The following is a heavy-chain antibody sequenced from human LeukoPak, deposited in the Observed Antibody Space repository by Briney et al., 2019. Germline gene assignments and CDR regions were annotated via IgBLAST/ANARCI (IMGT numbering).Heavy chain of an antibody. CDR1: GFTFSAYA. V-gene: IGHV3-30*02. J-gene: IGHJ4*02. Sequence: GGSLRLSCTASGFTFSAYAMHWVLQAPGKGLEWVAFIRYNGGKEHHADSVKGRFTISRDNSKNTLYLQMNSLRAEDTAVYYCAKVSSSCPDCSFDSWGQGTLVTVSS. CDR3: AKVSSSCPDCSFDS. D-gene: IGHD6-13*01. CDR2: IRYNGGKE.